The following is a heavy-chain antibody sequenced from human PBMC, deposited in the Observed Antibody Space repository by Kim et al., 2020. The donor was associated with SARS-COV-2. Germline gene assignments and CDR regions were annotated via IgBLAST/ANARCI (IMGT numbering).Heavy chain of an antibody. D-gene: IGHD3-3*01. CDR1: GGSISSYY. Sequence: SETLSLTCTVSGGSISSYYWSWIRQPPGKGLEWIGYNYYSGSTNYNPSLKSRVTISVDTSKNQFSLKLSSVTAADTAVYYCARAAIFGTWDYWGQGTLVTVSS. CDR3: ARAAIFGTWDY. V-gene: IGHV4-59*01. CDR2: NYYSGST. J-gene: IGHJ4*02.